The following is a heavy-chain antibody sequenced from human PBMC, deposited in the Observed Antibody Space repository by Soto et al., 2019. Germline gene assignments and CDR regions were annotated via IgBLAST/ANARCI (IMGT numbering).Heavy chain of an antibody. D-gene: IGHD3-10*01. CDR3: AGGIWFGESSLVYYYYYGMDV. CDR2: CIPIFGTA. V-gene: IGHV1-69*01. Sequence: QVQLVQSGAEVKKPGSSVKVSCKASGGTFSSYAISWVRQAPGQGLEWMGGCIPIFGTANYAQKFQGRVTITADGSTSTAYMELSSLRSEDTAVYYCAGGIWFGESSLVYYYYYGMDVWGQGTTVTVSS. CDR1: GGTFSSYA. J-gene: IGHJ6*02.